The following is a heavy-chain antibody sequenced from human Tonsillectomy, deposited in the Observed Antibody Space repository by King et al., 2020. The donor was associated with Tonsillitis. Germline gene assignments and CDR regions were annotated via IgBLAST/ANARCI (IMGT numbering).Heavy chain of an antibody. J-gene: IGHJ3*02. V-gene: IGHV4-30-4*01. Sequence: VQLQESGPGLVKPSQTLSLTCTVSGGSISSGDYYWSWIRQPPGKGLEWIGYIYYSGSTYYNPSLKSRVTISVDTSKNQFSLKPSSVTAADTAVYYCAREMYYYDSSGYSAFDIWGQGTMVTVSS. CDR2: IYYSGST. CDR1: GGSISSGDYY. CDR3: AREMYYYDSSGYSAFDI. D-gene: IGHD3-22*01.